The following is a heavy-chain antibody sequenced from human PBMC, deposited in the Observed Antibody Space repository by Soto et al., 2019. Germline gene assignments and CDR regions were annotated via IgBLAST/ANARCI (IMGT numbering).Heavy chain of an antibody. CDR3: AREYGNYDSSGYYAY. V-gene: IGHV1-46*01. J-gene: IGHJ4*02. CDR1: GYSFTSYF. Sequence: VASVKVSCKTSGYSFTSYFMHWVRQAPGQGLEWMGIINPSGGSTNYAQKLQGRVSMTRDRSTSTVHMELSSLRSDDTAMYYCAREYGNYDSSGYYAYWGQGTLVTVSS. D-gene: IGHD3-22*01. CDR2: INPSGGST.